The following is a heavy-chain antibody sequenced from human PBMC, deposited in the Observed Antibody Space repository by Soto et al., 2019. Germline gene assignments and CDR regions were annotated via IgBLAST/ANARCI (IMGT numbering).Heavy chain of an antibody. J-gene: IGHJ4*02. V-gene: IGHV3-23*01. CDR2: ISGSGGTT. CDR1: GVTFSSYA. CDR3: AKKTAGTRPAYFDY. D-gene: IGHD2-21*02. Sequence: PGGFLRLSCAASGVTFSSYAMSWVRQAPGKGLEWVSAISGSGGTTFYVDSVKGRFTMSRDNSKNTLYLQMNSLRAEDTAVYYCAKKTAGTRPAYFDYWGQGTLVTVSS.